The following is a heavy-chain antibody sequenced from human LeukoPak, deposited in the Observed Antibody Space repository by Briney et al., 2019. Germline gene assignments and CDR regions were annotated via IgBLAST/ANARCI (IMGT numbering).Heavy chain of an antibody. V-gene: IGHV3-48*01. D-gene: IGHD3-3*01. CDR2: ISSSSSTI. CDR1: GFTFSSYS. Sequence: GGSLRLSCAASGFTFSSYSMNWVRQAPGKGLEWVSYISSSSSTIYYADSVKGRFTISRDNAKNLLYLQMNSLRAEDTAVYYCARVRLGAYYYYYMDVWGKGTTVTVSS. J-gene: IGHJ6*03. CDR3: ARVRLGAYYYYYMDV.